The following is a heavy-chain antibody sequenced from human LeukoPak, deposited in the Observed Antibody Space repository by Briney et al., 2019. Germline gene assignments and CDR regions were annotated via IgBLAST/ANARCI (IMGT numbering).Heavy chain of an antibody. D-gene: IGHD3-22*01. CDR2: ISSSSSYI. J-gene: IGHJ4*02. V-gene: IGHV3-21*01. CDR1: GFTFSSYS. CDR3: ARSYDSSGYTLYSFDY. Sequence: GGSLRLSCAASGFTFSSYSMNWVRQAPGKGLEWVSSISSSSSYIYCADSVKGRFAISRDNAKNSLYLQMNSLRAEDTAVYYCARSYDSSGYTLYSFDYWGQGTLVTVSS.